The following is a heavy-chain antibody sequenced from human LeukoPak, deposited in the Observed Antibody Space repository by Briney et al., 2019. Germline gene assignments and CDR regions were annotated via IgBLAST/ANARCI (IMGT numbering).Heavy chain of an antibody. J-gene: IGHJ6*03. CDR2: IYYSGST. D-gene: IGHD6-6*01. CDR3: ARISSSGYYYYMDV. Sequence: SETLSLTFTVSGGSISSYYWSWIRQPPGKGLEWIGYIYYSGSTNYNPSLKSRVTISVDTSKNQFSLNLSSVNAADTAVYYCARISSSGYYYYMDVWGKGTTVTVSS. CDR1: GGSISSYY. V-gene: IGHV4-59*01.